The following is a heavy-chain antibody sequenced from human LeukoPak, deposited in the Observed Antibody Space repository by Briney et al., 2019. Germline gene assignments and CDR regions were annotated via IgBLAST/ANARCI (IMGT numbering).Heavy chain of an antibody. Sequence: ASVKVSCKASGYTFTSYGISWVRQAPGQGLEWMGWISAYNGNTNYAQKLQGRVTMTTDTSTSTAYMELRSLRSDDTAVYYCARDYIAYCGGDCYSGYDYWGQGTLVTVSS. CDR1: GYTFTSYG. D-gene: IGHD2-21*02. CDR3: ARDYIAYCGGDCYSGYDY. V-gene: IGHV1-18*01. CDR2: ISAYNGNT. J-gene: IGHJ4*02.